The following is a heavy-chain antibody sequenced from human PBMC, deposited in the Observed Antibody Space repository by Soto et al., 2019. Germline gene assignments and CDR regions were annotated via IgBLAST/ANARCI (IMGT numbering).Heavy chain of an antibody. J-gene: IGHJ5*02. V-gene: IGHV1-8*01. CDR1: GYTFTSYD. D-gene: IGHD3-16*02. CDR2: MNPNSGNT. Sequence: ASVKVSCKASGYTFTSYDTNWVRQATGQGLEWMGWMNPNSGNTGYAQKFQGRVTMTRNTSISTAYMELSSLRSEDTAVYYCARGVITFGGVIAINWFDPWGQGTLVTVSS. CDR3: ARGVITFGGVIAINWFDP.